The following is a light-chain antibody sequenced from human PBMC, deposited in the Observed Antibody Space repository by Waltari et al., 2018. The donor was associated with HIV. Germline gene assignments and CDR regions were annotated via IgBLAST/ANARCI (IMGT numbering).Light chain of an antibody. Sequence: QSALTQPPSASGPLGQSVTISCSGTSDDIGGYNYVFWYQQYPAKAPKLLIYEVNKRPSGVPDRFSGSKSLNTASRTVSGLQAEDEAHYFCSSFAGSNTVVFGGGTKLTVL. V-gene: IGLV2-8*01. CDR3: SSFAGSNTVV. CDR2: EVN. J-gene: IGLJ2*01. CDR1: SDDIGGYNY.